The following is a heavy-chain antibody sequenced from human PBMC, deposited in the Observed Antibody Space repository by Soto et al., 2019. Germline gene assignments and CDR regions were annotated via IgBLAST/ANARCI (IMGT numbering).Heavy chain of an antibody. CDR2: INPSRGST. CDR1: GYTFTSYY. Sequence: GASVKVSCKASGYTFTSYYMHWVRQAPGQGLEWMGIINPSRGSTSYAQKFQGRVTMTRDTSTSTVYMELRSLRSDDTAVYYCAMERYSSGWPYDYWGQGQLVNVS. V-gene: IGHV1-46*01. D-gene: IGHD6-19*01. J-gene: IGHJ4*02. CDR3: AMERYSSGWPYDY.